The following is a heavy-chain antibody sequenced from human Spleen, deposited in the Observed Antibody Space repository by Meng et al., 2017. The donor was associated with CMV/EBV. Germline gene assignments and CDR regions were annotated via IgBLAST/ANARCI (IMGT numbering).Heavy chain of an antibody. J-gene: IGHJ4*02. CDR3: AREYASTWYYFDY. CDR1: GYTFRSYA. V-gene: IGHV1-18*01. Sequence: RPSGYTFRSYAINWVRQAPGQGLEWVGWISVYNGNTNYAQKFQGRISMTTDTSTSTVYMELRSLRSDDTAVYYCAREYASTWYYFDYWGQGTLVTVSS. D-gene: IGHD6-13*01. CDR2: ISVYNGNT.